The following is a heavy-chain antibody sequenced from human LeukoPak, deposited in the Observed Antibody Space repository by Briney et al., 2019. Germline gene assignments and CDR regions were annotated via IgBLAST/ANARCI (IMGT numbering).Heavy chain of an antibody. Sequence: SETLSLTCTVSGGSISSYCWSWIRQPPGKGLKWIGYIYYSGSTNYNPSLKSRVTISVDTSKNQFSLKLSSVTAADTAVYYCARHERGDSNRFDYWGQGTLVTVFS. J-gene: IGHJ4*02. CDR3: ARHERGDSNRFDY. D-gene: IGHD2-21*02. CDR2: IYYSGST. CDR1: GGSISSYC. V-gene: IGHV4-59*08.